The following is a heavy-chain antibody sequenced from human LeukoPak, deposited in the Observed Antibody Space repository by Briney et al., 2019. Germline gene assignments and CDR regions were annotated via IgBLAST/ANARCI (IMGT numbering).Heavy chain of an antibody. D-gene: IGHD3-3*01. CDR2: IRYDGSNK. CDR3: AKGEDSYDFWSGYYIY. J-gene: IGHJ4*02. CDR1: GFTFSSYG. Sequence: GGSLRLSCAASGFTFSSYGMHWVRQAPGKGLEWVAFIRYDGSNKYYADSVKGRFTISRDNSKNTLYLQMNSLRAEDTAVYYCAKGEDSYDFWSGYYIYWGQGTLVTVSS. V-gene: IGHV3-30*02.